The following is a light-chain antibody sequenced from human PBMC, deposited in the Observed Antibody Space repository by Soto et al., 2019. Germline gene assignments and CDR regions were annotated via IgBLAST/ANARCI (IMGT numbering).Light chain of an antibody. CDR1: QSLRSNY. V-gene: IGKV3-20*01. CDR3: QQYGSSPWT. J-gene: IGKJ1*01. Sequence: PGERATLSCRASQSLRSNYLAWYRQTPGQAPRLLIYGASNRATGIPDRFSGSGSGTDFTLIISRLEPEDFALYYCQQYGSSPWTFGQGTKVEIK. CDR2: GAS.